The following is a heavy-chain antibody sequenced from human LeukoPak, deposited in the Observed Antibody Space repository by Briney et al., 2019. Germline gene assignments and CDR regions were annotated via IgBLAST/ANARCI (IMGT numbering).Heavy chain of an antibody. CDR3: AKTGYYGDYYYGMDV. V-gene: IGHV1-46*01. Sequence: GASVKVSCKASGYTFTSCYMHWVRQAPGQGLEWMGIINPSGGSTSYAQKFQGRVTMTRDTSTSTVYMELSSLRSEDTAVYYCAKTGYYGDYYYGMDVWGQGTTVTVSS. J-gene: IGHJ6*02. D-gene: IGHD3-9*01. CDR1: GYTFTSCY. CDR2: INPSGGST.